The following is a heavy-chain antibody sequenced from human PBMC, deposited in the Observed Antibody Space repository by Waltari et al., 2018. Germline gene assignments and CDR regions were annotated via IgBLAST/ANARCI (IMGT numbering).Heavy chain of an antibody. D-gene: IGHD2-15*01. CDR1: GGSLHSAAYY. CDR2: IYHSGST. V-gene: IGHV4-31*03. J-gene: IGHJ4*02. Sequence: QVQLQESGPGLVKPSQTLSLTCPVSGGSLHSAAYYWSWLRHHPGKGLEYIGYIYHSGSTYYKSSLRSRLSMSIDTSQNQFSLRLTSMTPADTAVYYCVRDRGYGGKSGLFDSWGQGIQVTVSP. CDR3: VRDRGYGGKSGLFDS.